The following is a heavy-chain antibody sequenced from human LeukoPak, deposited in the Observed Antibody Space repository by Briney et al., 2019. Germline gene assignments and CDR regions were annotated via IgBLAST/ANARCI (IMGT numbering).Heavy chain of an antibody. V-gene: IGHV4-30-4*01. Sequence: SETLSPTCTVSGGSISSGDYYWSWIRQPPGKGLEWIGYIYYSGSTYYNPSLKSRVTISVDTSKNQFSLKLSSVTAADTAVYYCARGPESGYYDSSGYLPDYWGQGTLVTVSS. D-gene: IGHD3-22*01. CDR1: GGSISSGDYY. CDR2: IYYSGST. J-gene: IGHJ4*02. CDR3: ARGPESGYYDSSGYLPDY.